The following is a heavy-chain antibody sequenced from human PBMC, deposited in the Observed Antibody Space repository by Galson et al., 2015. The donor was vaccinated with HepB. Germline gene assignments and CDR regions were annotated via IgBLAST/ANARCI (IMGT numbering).Heavy chain of an antibody. J-gene: IGHJ4*02. Sequence: SVKVSCKASGHAFSSHTINWVRQAPGQGLEWMGRIIPMLGIANYAQKFQGRVTITADKSTSTVYMELSSLRSEDGAVYYCARAEGVAGFDYWGQGTLVTVSS. CDR2: IIPMLGIA. CDR1: GHAFSSHT. CDR3: ARAEGVAGFDY. D-gene: IGHD6-19*01. V-gene: IGHV1-69*02.